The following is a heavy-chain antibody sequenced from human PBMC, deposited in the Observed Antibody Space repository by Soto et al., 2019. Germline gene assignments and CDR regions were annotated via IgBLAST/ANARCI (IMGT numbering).Heavy chain of an antibody. CDR2: SSTYSGDT. Sequence: QVHLVQSGVEVKTPGASVKVSCQASGYTFFTYDISWVRQAPGQGLEWMGWSSTYSGDTKYAQKFQGGVTMTTDTSTTTAYLELRSLRSDDTAVYYCARHHGPTTSENWFDPWGQGTLVTVSS. D-gene: IGHD5-12*01. CDR3: ARHHGPTTSENWFDP. V-gene: IGHV1-18*01. J-gene: IGHJ5*02. CDR1: GYTFFTYD.